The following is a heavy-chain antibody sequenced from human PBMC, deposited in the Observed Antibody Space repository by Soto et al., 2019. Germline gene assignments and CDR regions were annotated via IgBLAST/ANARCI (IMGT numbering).Heavy chain of an antibody. J-gene: IGHJ6*03. D-gene: IGHD4-17*01. CDR2: IIPILGIA. Sequence: QVQLVQSGAEVKKPGCSVKVSCKASGGTFSSYTISWVRLAPGQGLEWMGRIIPILGIANYAQKFQGRVTITADKSTSTAYMELSSLRSEDTAVYYCARDSTLGDYKSGDYYYYMDVWGKGTTVTVSS. CDR1: GGTFSSYT. CDR3: ARDSTLGDYKSGDYYYYMDV. V-gene: IGHV1-69*08.